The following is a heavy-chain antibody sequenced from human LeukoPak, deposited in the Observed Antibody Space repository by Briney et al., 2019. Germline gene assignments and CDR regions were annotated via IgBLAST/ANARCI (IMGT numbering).Heavy chain of an antibody. D-gene: IGHD1-26*01. J-gene: IGHJ4*02. V-gene: IGHV5-51*01. CDR2: IYPGDSDT. Sequence: GGSLKISCKGSGYSFTSYWIGWGRQLPGEGLEWRGIIYPGDSDTRYSPAFQGHVTISADKSISTAYLQWSSLNASDTAMYSCARCIPGSNLDYWGKGPLLPVLS. CDR3: ARCIPGSNLDY. CDR1: GYSFTSYW.